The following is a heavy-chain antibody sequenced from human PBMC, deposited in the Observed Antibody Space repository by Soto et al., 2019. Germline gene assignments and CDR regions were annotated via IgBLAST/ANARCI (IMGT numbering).Heavy chain of an antibody. CDR3: ARQIGFGHWYFDV. J-gene: IGHJ2*01. CDR1: GGSIISSHNF. V-gene: IGHV4-39*01. Sequence: QLQLQESGPGLVKPSETLSLTCTVSGGSIISSHNFWGWIRQPPGKGLEWIGSINHSGTTYYNPSLMSRVTVSVDTSQSQVSLKLSSVTVADTAVYSYARQIGFGHWYFDVWGRGSLVTVSS. D-gene: IGHD3-10*01. CDR2: INHSGTT.